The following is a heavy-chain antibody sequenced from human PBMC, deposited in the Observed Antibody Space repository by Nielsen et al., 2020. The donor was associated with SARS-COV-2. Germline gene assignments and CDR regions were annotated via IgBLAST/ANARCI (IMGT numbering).Heavy chain of an antibody. D-gene: IGHD7-27*01. V-gene: IGHV3-66*01. CDR1: GFTISSSF. CDR3: ARDNWGRMDV. Sequence: GESLKISCGASGFTISSSFMSWVRQAAGKGLDWVSVIYTDGSTSYADSVKGRFTVSRDNSKNTLYLQMNSLRAEDTAVYYCARDNWGRMDVWGQGTTVTASS. J-gene: IGHJ6*02. CDR2: IYTDGST.